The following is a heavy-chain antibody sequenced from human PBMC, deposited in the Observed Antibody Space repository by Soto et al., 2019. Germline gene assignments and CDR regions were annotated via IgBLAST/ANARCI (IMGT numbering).Heavy chain of an antibody. Sequence: GGSLRLSCASSGFTFSSYAMHWVRQAPGKGLEWVAVISYDGSNKYYADSVKGRFTISRDNSKNTLYLQMNSLRAEDTAVYYYASAANDYWGQGTLVTVSS. J-gene: IGHJ4*02. D-gene: IGHD6-13*01. CDR2: ISYDGSNK. V-gene: IGHV3-30-3*01. CDR1: GFTFSSYA. CDR3: ASAANDY.